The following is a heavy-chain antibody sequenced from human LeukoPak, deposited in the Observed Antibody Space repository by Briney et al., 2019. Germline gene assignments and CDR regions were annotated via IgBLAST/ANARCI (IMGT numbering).Heavy chain of an antibody. CDR2: IIPILGIA. J-gene: IGHJ4*02. D-gene: IGHD3-10*01. CDR1: GGTFSSYT. CDR3: AKVGRAPGGGF. V-gene: IGHV1-69*02. Sequence: SVKVSCKASGGTFSSYTISWVRQAPGQGLEWMGRIIPILGIANYAQKFQGRISMTRDTSISTAYMELNSLKSEDTAVYYCAKVGRAPGGGFWGQGTLVTVSS.